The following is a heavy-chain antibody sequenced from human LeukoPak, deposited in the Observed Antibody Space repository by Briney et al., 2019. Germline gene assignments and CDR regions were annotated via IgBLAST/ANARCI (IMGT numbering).Heavy chain of an antibody. J-gene: IGHJ3*02. CDR3: ANGRAVVVTAILWDAFDI. CDR1: GFTFSSYA. Sequence: GGSLRLSCAASGFTFSSYAMSWVRQAPGKGLEWVSAISGSGGSTYYADSVKGRFTISRDNSKNTLYLQMNSLRAGDTAVYYCANGRAVVVTAILWDAFDIWGQGTMVTVSS. V-gene: IGHV3-23*01. CDR2: ISGSGGST. D-gene: IGHD2-21*02.